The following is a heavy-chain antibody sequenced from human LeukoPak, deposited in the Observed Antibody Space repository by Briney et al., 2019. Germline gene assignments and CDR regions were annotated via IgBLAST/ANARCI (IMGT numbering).Heavy chain of an antibody. D-gene: IGHD1-26*01. Sequence: GGSLRLSCEASGFSFSTYAMSWVRQAPGKGLEWVSGIVGGGGSTYYADSVKGRFTISRDNSKNMLYLQMSSLRAEDTAVYYCAKGSREWELLDAFDIWGQGTMVTVSS. CDR2: IVGGGGST. V-gene: IGHV3-23*01. CDR3: AKGSREWELLDAFDI. J-gene: IGHJ3*02. CDR1: GFSFSTYA.